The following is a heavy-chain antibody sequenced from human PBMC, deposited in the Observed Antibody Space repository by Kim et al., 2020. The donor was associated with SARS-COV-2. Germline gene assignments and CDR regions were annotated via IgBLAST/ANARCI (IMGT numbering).Heavy chain of an antibody. J-gene: IGHJ3*02. D-gene: IGHD3-22*01. Sequence: SETLSLTCTVSGVSISSGGYYWSWIRQHPGKGLEWIGYIYYSGSTYYNPSLKSQVTISVDTSKNQFSLKLISVTAADTAVDYCARAPPVNPMIVVGPNAFDIWGQGTMVTVSS. CDR1: GVSISSGGYY. V-gene: IGHV4-31*01. CDR2: IYYSGST. CDR3: ARAPPVNPMIVVGPNAFDI.